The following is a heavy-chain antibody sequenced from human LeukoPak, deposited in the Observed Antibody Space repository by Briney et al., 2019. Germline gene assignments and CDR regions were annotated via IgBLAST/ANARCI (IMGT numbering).Heavy chain of an antibody. CDR2: ISSRTTYI. CDR1: GFTFSSFS. CDR3: ARVPSDIVVVEPATPDF. V-gene: IGHV3-21*01. J-gene: IGHJ4*02. D-gene: IGHD2-15*01. Sequence: GGSLRLSCAASGFTFSSFSMNRVRQAPGKGLEWVSSISSRTTYIYYAGSVRGRFTISRDNAKNSLYLQMNSLRAEDTAVYYCARVPSDIVVVEPATPDFWGQGTLVTVSS.